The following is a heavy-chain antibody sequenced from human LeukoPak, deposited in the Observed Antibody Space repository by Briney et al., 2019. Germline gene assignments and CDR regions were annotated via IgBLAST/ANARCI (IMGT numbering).Heavy chain of an antibody. CDR1: GFTFSSYS. J-gene: IGHJ4*02. Sequence: PGGSLRLSCAASGFTFSSYSMNWVRQAPGKGLEWVSYISSSSSTIYYADSVKGRFTISRDNVKNSLYLQMNSLRAEDTAVYYCARDPRYCSSTSCQPDYWGQGTLVTVSS. V-gene: IGHV3-48*01. D-gene: IGHD2-2*01. CDR2: ISSSSSTI. CDR3: ARDPRYCSSTSCQPDY.